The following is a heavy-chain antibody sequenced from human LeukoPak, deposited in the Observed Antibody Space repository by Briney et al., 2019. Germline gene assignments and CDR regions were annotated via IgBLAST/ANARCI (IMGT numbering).Heavy chain of an antibody. Sequence: PGGSLRLSCAASGFTFSSYAMSWVRQAPGRGLEWVSSISGSGGDTYYGDSVKGRFTISRDNSKNSLYLQMNSLRAEDTALYYCARDRADGIVGANNAFDIWGQGTMATVSS. CDR1: GFTFSSYA. V-gene: IGHV3-23*01. CDR3: ARDRADGIVGANNAFDI. D-gene: IGHD1-26*01. J-gene: IGHJ3*02. CDR2: ISGSGGDT.